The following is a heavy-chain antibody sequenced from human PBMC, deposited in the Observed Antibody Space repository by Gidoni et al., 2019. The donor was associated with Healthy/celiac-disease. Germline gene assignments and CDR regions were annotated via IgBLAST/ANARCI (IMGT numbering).Heavy chain of an antibody. J-gene: IGHJ4*02. CDR1: GFTFSIYF. D-gene: IGHD1-26*01. V-gene: IGHV3-74*01. Sequence: VQLVESGGGLVQPGGSLRVSCAASGFTFSIYFMHWVRQAPGKGLVWVSRINSDGSSTTYADSVKGRFTISRDNAKNTLYLQMNSLRAEDTAVYYCARDLRGIVGNHFDNWGQGTLVXVSS. CDR2: INSDGSST. CDR3: ARDLRGIVGNHFDN.